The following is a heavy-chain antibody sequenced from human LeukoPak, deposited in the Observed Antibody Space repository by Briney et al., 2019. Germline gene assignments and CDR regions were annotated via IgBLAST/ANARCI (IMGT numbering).Heavy chain of an antibody. V-gene: IGHV4-4*02. Sequence: SGTLSLTCIVSGGSISSLNLWSWLRQPPGKGLEWIGEMYLGGTTNFNPSLKSRVTILIDKSKNQLSLQLTSVTAADTAVYYCAGLEGRYSTDWFYFFDYWGQGALVTVSS. D-gene: IGHD6-19*01. J-gene: IGHJ4*02. CDR2: MYLGGTT. CDR3: AGLEGRYSTDWFYFFDY. CDR1: GGSISSLNL.